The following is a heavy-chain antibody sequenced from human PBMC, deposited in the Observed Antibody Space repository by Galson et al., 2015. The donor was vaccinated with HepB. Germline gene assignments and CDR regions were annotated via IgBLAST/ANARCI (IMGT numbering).Heavy chain of an antibody. V-gene: IGHV1-69*13. D-gene: IGHD2-21*01. CDR2: IIPIFGAA. CDR1: GGTFSSYA. CDR3: ARDKGYYCGGDCYSYYYYMDV. Sequence: SVKVSCKASGGTFSSYAISWVRQAPGQGLEWMGGIIPIFGAANYAQKFQGRVTITADESTSTAYMELSSLRSEDTAVYYCARDKGYYCGGDCYSYYYYMDVWGKGTTVTVSS. J-gene: IGHJ6*03.